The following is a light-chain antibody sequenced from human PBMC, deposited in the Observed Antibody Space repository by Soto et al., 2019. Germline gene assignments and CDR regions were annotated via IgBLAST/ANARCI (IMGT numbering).Light chain of an antibody. CDR1: SSNIGSNY. CDR2: RNN. V-gene: IGLV1-47*01. CDR3: AAWDDSRSGPV. Sequence: QPVLTQPPSASGTPGQRVTISCSGSSSNIGSNYVYWYQQLPGTAPKLLIYRNNQRPSGVPDRFSGSKSGTSASLAISGLRSEDEADYYCAAWDDSRSGPVFGGGTQLTVL. J-gene: IGLJ7*01.